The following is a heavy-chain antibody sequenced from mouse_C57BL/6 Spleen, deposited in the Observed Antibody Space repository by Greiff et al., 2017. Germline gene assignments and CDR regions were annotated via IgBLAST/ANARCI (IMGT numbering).Heavy chain of an antibody. CDR1: GYAFSSSW. Sequence: VQLQESGPELVKAGASVKISCSASGYAFSSSWMNWVKPRPGKGLEWIGRIYPGDGDTNYNGTFKGKATLTADKSSSTDYMQLSSLTSEDSAVYFCARDGSSYVRFAYWGQGTLVTVSA. V-gene: IGHV1-82*01. CDR2: IYPGDGDT. CDR3: ARDGSSYVRFAY. J-gene: IGHJ3*01. D-gene: IGHD1-1*01.